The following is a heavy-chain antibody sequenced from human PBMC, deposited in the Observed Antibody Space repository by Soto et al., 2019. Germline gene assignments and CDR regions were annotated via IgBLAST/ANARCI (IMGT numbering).Heavy chain of an antibody. J-gene: IGHJ6*02. CDR3: ARDRVWFGEPYGMDV. CDR1: GFTFSSYA. V-gene: IGHV3-30-3*01. Sequence: QVQLVESGGGVVQPGRSLRLSCAASGFTFSSYAMHWVRQAPGKGLEWVAVISYDGSNKYYADSVKGRFTISRDNSKNALDLQMNSLRGEDTAGDYCARDRVWFGEPYGMDVWGQGTKVTVSS. CDR2: ISYDGSNK. D-gene: IGHD3-10*01.